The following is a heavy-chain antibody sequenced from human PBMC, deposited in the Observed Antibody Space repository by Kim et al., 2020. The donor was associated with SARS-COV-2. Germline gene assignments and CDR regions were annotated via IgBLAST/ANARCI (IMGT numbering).Heavy chain of an antibody. CDR1: GYTFTSYG. CDR2: ISAYNGNT. D-gene: IGHD6-19*01. CDR3: ARDRPEQGLVQPRGSYYYYYGMDV. Sequence: ASVKVSCKASGYTFTSYGISWVRQAPGQGLEWMGWISAYNGNTNYAQKLQGRVTMTTDTSTSTAYMELRSLRSDDTAVYYCARDRPEQGLVQPRGSYYYYYGMDVWGQGTTVTVSS. V-gene: IGHV1-18*01. J-gene: IGHJ6*02.